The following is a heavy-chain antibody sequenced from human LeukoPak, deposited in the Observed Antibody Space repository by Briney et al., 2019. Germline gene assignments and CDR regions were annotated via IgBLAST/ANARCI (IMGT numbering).Heavy chain of an antibody. Sequence: TPSETLSLTCAVSGGSISSGGYSWSWIRQPPGKGLEWIGYIYHSGSTYYNPSLKSRVTISVDTSKNQFSLKLSSVTAADTAVYYCASPKMSGFDYWGQGTLVTVSS. J-gene: IGHJ4*02. V-gene: IGHV4-30-2*01. CDR1: GGSISSGGYS. CDR2: IYHSGST. CDR3: ASPKMSGFDY. D-gene: IGHD3-3*01.